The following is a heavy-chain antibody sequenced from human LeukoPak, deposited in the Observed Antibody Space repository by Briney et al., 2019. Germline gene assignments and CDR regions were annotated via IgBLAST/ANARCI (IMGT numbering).Heavy chain of an antibody. CDR1: GYTFTGYY. V-gene: IGHV1-2*06. Sequence: ASVKVSCKASGYTFTGYYMHWVRQAPGQGLEWMGRINPNSGGTNYAQKFQGRVTMTRDTSISTAYMELSSLRSEDTAVYYCARRVKDSSGYYYFDYWAREPWSPSPQ. CDR3: ARRVKDSSGYYYFDY. D-gene: IGHD3-22*01. CDR2: INPNSGGT. J-gene: IGHJ4*02.